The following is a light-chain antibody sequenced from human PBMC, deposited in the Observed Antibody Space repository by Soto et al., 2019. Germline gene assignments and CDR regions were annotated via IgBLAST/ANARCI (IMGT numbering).Light chain of an antibody. V-gene: IGKV2-28*01. CDR3: LPALEPPFT. CDR1: QSLLQSNGYNH. Sequence: DIVMTQSPLSLPVTPGEPASISCRSSQSLLQSNGYNHLDWYLQKPGQSPQLLIYLGSNRPPGVLARFGGSGSGTDVTLKISSVEDEDVGVYYCLPALEPPFTFGQGTRLETK. J-gene: IGKJ5*01. CDR2: LGS.